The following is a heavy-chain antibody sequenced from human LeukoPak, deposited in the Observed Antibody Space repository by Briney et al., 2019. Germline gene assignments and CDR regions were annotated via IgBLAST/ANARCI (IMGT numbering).Heavy chain of an antibody. V-gene: IGHV3-66*01. CDR1: GFTVSSNY. J-gene: IGHJ6*04. Sequence: GGSLRLSCEASGFTVSSNYMSWVRQAPGKGLEWVSTIYRDVSTFYADSVKGRFTISRDNAKNSLYLQMNSLRAEDTAVYYCAELGITMIGGVWGKGTTVTISS. D-gene: IGHD3-10*02. CDR3: AELGITMIGGV. CDR2: IYRDVST.